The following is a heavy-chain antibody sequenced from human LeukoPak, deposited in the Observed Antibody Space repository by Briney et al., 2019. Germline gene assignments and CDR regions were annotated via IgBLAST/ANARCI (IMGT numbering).Heavy chain of an antibody. CDR3: ARDPSGSYWDY. CDR1: GGSISSYY. J-gene: IGHJ4*02. CDR2: IYYSGST. Sequence: SETLSLTCTVSGGSISSYYWSWIRQPPGKGLEWIGYIYYSGSTNYNPSLKSRVTISVDTSKNQFSLKLSSVTAADTAVYYCARDPSGSYWDYWGQGTLVTVSS. D-gene: IGHD1-26*01. V-gene: IGHV4-59*12.